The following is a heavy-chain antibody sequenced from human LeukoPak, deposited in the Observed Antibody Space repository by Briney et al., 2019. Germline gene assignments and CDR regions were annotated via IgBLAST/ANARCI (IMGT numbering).Heavy chain of an antibody. CDR3: ARGGWEGGLYYFDY. V-gene: IGHV1-2*02. J-gene: IGHJ4*02. Sequence: GASAKVSCKASGYTFSGHYMHWVRQAPGQGLEWMGWINPNSGGTNSAQKFQGRVTMTRDTSISTVYMELSRLRSDDTAVYHCARGGWEGGLYYFDYWGQGSLVTVSS. CDR2: INPNSGGT. CDR1: GYTFSGHY. D-gene: IGHD1-26*01.